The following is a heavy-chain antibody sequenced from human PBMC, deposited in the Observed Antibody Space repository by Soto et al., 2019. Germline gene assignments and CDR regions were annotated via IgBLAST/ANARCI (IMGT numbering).Heavy chain of an antibody. CDR2: ISGRGGST. V-gene: IGHV3-23*01. CDR1: GFTFSSYA. D-gene: IGHD6-13*01. CDR3: AKAPEDSSSCYGDY. J-gene: IGHJ4*02. Sequence: EVQLLESGGGLVQPGGSLRLSCAASGFTFSSYAMSWVRQAPGKGLEWVSAISGRGGSTYYADSVKGRFTISRDNSKNTLYLQMNSLRAEDTAVYYCAKAPEDSSSCYGDYWGQGTLVTVSS.